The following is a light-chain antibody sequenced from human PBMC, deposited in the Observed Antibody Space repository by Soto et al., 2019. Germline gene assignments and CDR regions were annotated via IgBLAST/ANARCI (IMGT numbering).Light chain of an antibody. CDR1: QSVSIS. CDR2: AAS. V-gene: IGKV1-5*01. J-gene: IGKJ4*01. CDR3: QQYSSNSF. Sequence: DIQMTQSPSTLSASVGDIVTITCRASQSVSISLAWYQQKPGKAPKVLIYAASSLESGVPSRFSGNGSETEFTLTINSLQPDDFATYYCQQYSSNSFFGGGTKVEIK.